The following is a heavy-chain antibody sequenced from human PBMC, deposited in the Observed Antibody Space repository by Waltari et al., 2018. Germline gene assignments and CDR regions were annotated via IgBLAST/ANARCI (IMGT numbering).Heavy chain of an antibody. J-gene: IGHJ4*02. CDR3: ARGRGYDSDHFDY. CDR2: IYHSGTT. V-gene: IGHV4-30-2*01. CDR1: GGSLSSSAYS. D-gene: IGHD5-12*01. Sequence: QLQLMESGPRLVKPSQTPSLTCAVTGGSLSSSAYSWSWIRQPPGKGLEWIGYIYHSGTTYYNPSLKSRVTISVDRSKNQFSLKLSSVTAADTAVYYCARGRGYDSDHFDYWGQGALVTVSS.